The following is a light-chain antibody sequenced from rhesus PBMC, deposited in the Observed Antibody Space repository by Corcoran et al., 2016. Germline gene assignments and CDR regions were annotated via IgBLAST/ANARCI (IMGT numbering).Light chain of an antibody. CDR1: ENVNNY. J-gene: IGKJ4*01. CDR2: KAS. Sequence: DIQMTQSPSSLSASVGDRVTITCRESENVNNYLHWYQQKPGKAPKLLIYKASNLQSGVPSRCSGSGSRTDFTLTISSLQPDDFATYYCRHSYGTPLTFGGGTKVELK. CDR3: RHSYGTPLT. V-gene: IGKV1-74*01.